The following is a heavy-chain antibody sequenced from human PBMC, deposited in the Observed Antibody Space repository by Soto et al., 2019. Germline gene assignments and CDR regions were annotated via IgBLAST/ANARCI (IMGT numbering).Heavy chain of an antibody. V-gene: IGHV4-59*01. J-gene: IGHJ6*02. CDR3: ARGPRSDYGGNVYYYYYGMDV. Sequence: QVQLQESGPGLVKPSETLSLTCTVSGGSISSYYWSWIRQPPGKGLEWIGYIYYSGSTNYNPSLKSRVTISIDTSKNQFSLKLSSVTAADTAVYYCARGPRSDYGGNVYYYYYGMDVWGQGTTVTVSS. CDR1: GGSISSYY. D-gene: IGHD4-17*01. CDR2: IYYSGST.